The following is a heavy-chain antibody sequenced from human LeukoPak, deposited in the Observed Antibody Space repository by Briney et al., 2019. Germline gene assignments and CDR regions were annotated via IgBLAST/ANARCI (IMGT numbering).Heavy chain of an antibody. V-gene: IGHV3-23*01. CDR3: AKYLYTSGSFYDY. CDR2: INSNGGST. CDR1: GFTFASYA. Sequence: GGSLRLSCAASGFTFASYAMTWVRQAPGKGLEWVSAINSNGGSTCYADSVKGRFTISRDNSKNTPFLQMNSLRAEDTALYYCAKYLYTSGSFYDYWGQGTLVTVSS. D-gene: IGHD3-10*01. J-gene: IGHJ4*02.